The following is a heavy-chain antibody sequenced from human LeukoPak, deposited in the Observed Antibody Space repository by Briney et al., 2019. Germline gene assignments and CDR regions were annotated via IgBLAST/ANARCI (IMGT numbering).Heavy chain of an antibody. CDR2: ISAYNGKK. D-gene: IGHD3-22*01. CDR1: GYTFTSYG. Sequence: ASVTVSCMHCGYTFTSYGISWVRQAPRQGRAWMGWISAYNGKKNYPQKLQGRVTMTTDTSTSTANMELRSLGSDETAVYYWARSYYYDCSCYYYLDDWGQGTLVTVSS. J-gene: IGHJ4*02. CDR3: ARSYYYDCSCYYYLDD. V-gene: IGHV1-18*01.